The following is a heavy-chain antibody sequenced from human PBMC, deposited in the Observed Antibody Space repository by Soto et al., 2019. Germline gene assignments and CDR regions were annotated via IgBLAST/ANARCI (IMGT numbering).Heavy chain of an antibody. CDR3: ARGPSDSDY. CDR1: GGSFSGYY. D-gene: IGHD3-10*01. Sequence: PSETLSLTCAVYGGSFSGYYWSWIRQPPGKGLEWIGEINHSGSTNYNPSLKSRVTISVDTSKNQFSLKLSSVTAADTAVYYCARGPSDSDYWGQGTLVTVSS. V-gene: IGHV4-34*01. J-gene: IGHJ4*02. CDR2: INHSGST.